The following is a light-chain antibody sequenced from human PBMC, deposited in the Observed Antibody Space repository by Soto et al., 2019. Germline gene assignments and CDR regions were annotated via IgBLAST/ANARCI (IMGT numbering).Light chain of an antibody. CDR3: SSYAGRSSFPYV. J-gene: IGLJ1*01. Sequence: PGQSITISSTRSSSAMLSYNRVSWYQQYPCKAPKLIIYECSERPSGISNRFSGSKASNTASLTISGLQAEDEADYYCSSYAGRSSFPYVFGTGTKVTVL. CDR1: SSAMLSYNR. CDR2: ECS. V-gene: IGLV2-23*03.